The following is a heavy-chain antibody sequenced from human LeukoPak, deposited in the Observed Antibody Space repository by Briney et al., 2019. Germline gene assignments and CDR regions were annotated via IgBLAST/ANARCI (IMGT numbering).Heavy chain of an antibody. CDR3: AKDGVVTITFDY. Sequence: PGGSLRLSCTASGFTFSSYAMSWVRQAPGKGLEWVSVISGSGGSTYYGDSVKGRFTIPRDNSKNTLYLQMNSLRAEDTAVYYCAKDGVVTITFDYWGQGTLVTVSS. CDR2: ISGSGGST. CDR1: GFTFSSYA. D-gene: IGHD3-16*01. J-gene: IGHJ4*02. V-gene: IGHV3-23*01.